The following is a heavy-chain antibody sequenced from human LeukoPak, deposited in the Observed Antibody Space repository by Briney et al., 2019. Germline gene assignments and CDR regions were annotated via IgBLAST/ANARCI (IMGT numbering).Heavy chain of an antibody. CDR3: AKTQGFFDH. V-gene: IGHV3-23*01. Sequence: PGGPLGFSFAASGFTFTTNGLPWVRRAPGRGMEWVTGISDGGDTTYDAGSVKGRFTVSRDNSKNILYLQMNSLRAEDTAIYYCAKTQGFFDHRGQGSLVTVSS. CDR1: GFTFTTNG. J-gene: IGHJ4*02. CDR2: ISDGGDTT.